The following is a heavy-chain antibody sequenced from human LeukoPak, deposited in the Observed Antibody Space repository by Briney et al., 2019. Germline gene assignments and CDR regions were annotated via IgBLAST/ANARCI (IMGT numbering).Heavy chain of an antibody. D-gene: IGHD2-2*01. CDR2: ISYDGSNK. V-gene: IGHV3-30*03. J-gene: IGHJ5*02. CDR1: GFTFSSYG. Sequence: PGGSLRLSCAASGFTFSSYGMHWVRQAPGKGLEWVAVISYDGSNKYYADSVKGRFTISRDNSENTLSLQMNSLKTEDTAVYYCTTARKRVVPSPRGYNWSDPWGQGTLVTVSS. CDR3: TTARKRVVPSPRGYNWSDP.